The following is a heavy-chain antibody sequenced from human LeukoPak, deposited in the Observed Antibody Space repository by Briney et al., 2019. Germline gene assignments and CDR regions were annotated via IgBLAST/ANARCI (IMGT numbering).Heavy chain of an antibody. CDR2: IYHSGST. CDR3: ARVRGVTFNLDP. D-gene: IGHD3-10*01. V-gene: IGHV4-38-2*02. J-gene: IGHJ5*02. CDR1: GYSISSGYY. Sequence: SETLSLTCTVSGYSISSGYYWGWIRQPPGKGLEWIGSIYHSGSTYYNPSPKSRVTISVDTSKNQFSLKLSSVTAADTAVYYCARVRGVTFNLDPWGQGTLVTVSS.